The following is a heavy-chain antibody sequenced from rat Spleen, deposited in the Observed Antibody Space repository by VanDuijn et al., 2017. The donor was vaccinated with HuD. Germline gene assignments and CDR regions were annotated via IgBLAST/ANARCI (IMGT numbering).Heavy chain of an antibody. CDR3: ARHWGY. D-gene: IGHD4-6*01. J-gene: IGHJ2*01. CDR2: INTSGSRT. CDR1: GFTFNDYY. Sequence: EVQLVESGGGLVQPGGSMNLSCAASGFTFNDYYMAWVRQAPKKGLEWVATINTSGSRTYYSDSVKGRFTVSRDNAKSTLYLQMDSLRSEDTATYYCARHWGYWGQGVMVTVSS. V-gene: IGHV5-25*01.